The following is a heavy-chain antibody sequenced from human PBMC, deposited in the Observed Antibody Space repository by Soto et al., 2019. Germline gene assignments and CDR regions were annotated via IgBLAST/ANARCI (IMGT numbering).Heavy chain of an antibody. CDR3: ARDTSNSFDY. V-gene: IGHV1-18*01. J-gene: IGHJ4*02. CDR1: GYTFNTYF. D-gene: IGHD2-2*01. CDR2: ISPYNGNT. Sequence: HVQLVQSRGELKKPGASVKVSCNTSGYTFNTYFISWVRQAPGQGLEWMGWISPYNGNTKYGEKFQGRVTMTTDTFTRTAYMELRNLRFDDTAVYYCARDTSNSFDYWGQGTLVTVSS.